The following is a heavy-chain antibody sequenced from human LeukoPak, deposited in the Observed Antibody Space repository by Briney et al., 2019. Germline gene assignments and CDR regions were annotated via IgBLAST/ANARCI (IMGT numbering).Heavy chain of an antibody. D-gene: IGHD1-26*01. CDR3: ARYSGSLGGFDP. CDR2: IYYSGST. CDR1: GGSISSYY. Sequence: SETLSLTCTVSGGSISSYYWSWIRQPPGKGLEWIGYIYYSGSTNYNPSLKSRVTISVDTSKNQFSLKLSSVTAADTAVYYCARYSGSLGGFDPWGQGTLVTVFS. J-gene: IGHJ5*02. V-gene: IGHV4-59*01.